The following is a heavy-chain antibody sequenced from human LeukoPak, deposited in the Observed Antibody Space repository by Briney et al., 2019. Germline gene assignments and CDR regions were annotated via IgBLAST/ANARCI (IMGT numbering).Heavy chain of an antibody. CDR2: IKQDGSEK. V-gene: IGHV3-7*01. Sequence: LPGGSLRLSCAASGIIITSYWMSWVRQTPGKGLEWVANIKQDGSEKNYADSVKGRFTIFRDNARNSLYLQMNSLRAEDTAVYYCASHSYGYNHWGQGTLVIVSS. CDR3: ASHSYGYNH. D-gene: IGHD3-16*01. CDR1: GIIITSYW. J-gene: IGHJ5*02.